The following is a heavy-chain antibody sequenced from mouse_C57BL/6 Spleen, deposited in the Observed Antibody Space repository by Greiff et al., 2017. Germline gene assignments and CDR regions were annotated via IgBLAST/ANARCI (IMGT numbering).Heavy chain of an antibody. CDR3: ARHDGWAFDY. Sequence: EVQLVESGGDLVKPGGSLKLSCAASGFTFSSYGMSWVRQTPDKRLEWVATISSGGSYTYYPDSVKGRFTISRDNAKNTLYLQMSSLKSEDTAMDYCARHDGWAFDYWGQGTTLTVSS. CDR1: GFTFSSYG. CDR2: ISSGGSYT. J-gene: IGHJ2*01. D-gene: IGHD1-1*02. V-gene: IGHV5-6*01.